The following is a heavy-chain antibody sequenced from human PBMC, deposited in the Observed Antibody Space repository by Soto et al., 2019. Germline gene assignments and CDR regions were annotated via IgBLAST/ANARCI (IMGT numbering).Heavy chain of an antibody. D-gene: IGHD6-13*01. V-gene: IGHV6-1*01. J-gene: IGHJ4*02. CDR1: GDSVSNIDAV. CDR2: TYYRSRWHN. CDR3: ARLVDNSWLDY. Sequence: SQTLSLTCALPGDSVSNIDAVWNWIRQSPSRGLEWLGRTYYRSRWHNEYALTVKSRMTINPDTSRNQFSLQLSSVSPEDTAVYYCARLVDNSWLDYWGQGTLVTVSS.